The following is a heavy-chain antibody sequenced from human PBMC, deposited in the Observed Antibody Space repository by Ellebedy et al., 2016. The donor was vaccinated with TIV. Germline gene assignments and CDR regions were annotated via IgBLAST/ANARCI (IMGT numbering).Heavy chain of an antibody. Sequence: GGSLRLXXAASGFTFSSYAMSWVRQAPGKGLEWVSAISGSGGSTYYADSVKGRFTISRDNSKNTLYLQMNSLRAEDTAVYYCAKDLDCGGDCYRYYYYYYGMDVWGQGTTVTVSS. CDR3: AKDLDCGGDCYRYYYYYYGMDV. CDR2: ISGSGGST. CDR1: GFTFSSYA. D-gene: IGHD2-21*02. V-gene: IGHV3-23*01. J-gene: IGHJ6*02.